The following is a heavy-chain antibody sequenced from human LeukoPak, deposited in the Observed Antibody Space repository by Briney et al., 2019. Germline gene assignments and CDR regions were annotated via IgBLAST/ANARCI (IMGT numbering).Heavy chain of an antibody. CDR1: GYTFTSYA. J-gene: IGHJ4*02. D-gene: IGHD1-1*01. CDR3: ARGEEVERYPDIDY. Sequence: ASVKVSCKASGYTFTSYAMHWVRQAPGQRLEWMGWINAGNGNTKYSQKFQGRVTITRDTSASTAYMELNSLRAEDTAVYFCARGEEVERYPDIDYWGQGTLVTVSS. CDR2: INAGNGNT. V-gene: IGHV1-3*01.